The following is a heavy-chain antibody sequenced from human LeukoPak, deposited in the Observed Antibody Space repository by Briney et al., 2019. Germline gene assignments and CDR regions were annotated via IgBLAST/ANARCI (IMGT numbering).Heavy chain of an antibody. CDR3: ARHTYPRRLLVVAAFDY. CDR1: GGSISSSSYY. CDR2: IYYSGST. J-gene: IGHJ4*02. Sequence: PSEPLSLTCTVSGGSISSSSYYWGWIRQPPGKGLEWIGSIYYSGSTYYNPSLKSRVTISVDTSKNQFSLKLSSVTAADTAVYYCARHTYPRRLLVVAAFDYWGQGTLVTVSS. V-gene: IGHV4-39*01. D-gene: IGHD2-15*01.